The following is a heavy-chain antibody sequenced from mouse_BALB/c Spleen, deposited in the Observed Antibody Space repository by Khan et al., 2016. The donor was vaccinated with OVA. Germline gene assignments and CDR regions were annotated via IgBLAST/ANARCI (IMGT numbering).Heavy chain of an antibody. CDR3: ARGGGNYRFAY. CDR2: ISTYYGDA. CDR1: GYTFTDFA. Sequence: QVQLQQPGAELVRPGVLVKISCKGSGYTFTDFAMHWVKQSHAKSLEWIGVISTYYGDANYNQKFKGKATVTVDKSSSTAYMELARLTSEDSAIYYCARGGGNYRFAYWGQGTLVTVSA. D-gene: IGHD2-1*01. J-gene: IGHJ3*01. V-gene: IGHV1S137*01.